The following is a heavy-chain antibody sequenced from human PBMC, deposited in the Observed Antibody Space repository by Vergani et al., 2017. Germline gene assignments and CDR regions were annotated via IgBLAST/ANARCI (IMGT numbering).Heavy chain of an antibody. D-gene: IGHD3-3*01. CDR2: IIPIFGTA. CDR1: GYTFTSYA. J-gene: IGHJ6*03. CDR3: ARDLEYYDFWSGHYYYYMDV. Sequence: QVQLVQSGAEVKKPGASVKVSCKASGYTFTSYAISWVRQAPGQGLEWMGGIIPIFGTANYAQKFQGRVTITADKSTSTAYMELSSLRSEDTAVYYCARDLEYYDFWSGHYYYYMDVWGKGTTVTVSS. V-gene: IGHV1-69*06.